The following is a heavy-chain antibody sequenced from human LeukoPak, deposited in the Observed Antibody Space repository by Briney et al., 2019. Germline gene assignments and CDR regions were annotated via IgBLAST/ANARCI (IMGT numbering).Heavy chain of an antibody. Sequence: GGSLRLSCAASGFTFSTYGMHWVRQAPGKGLEWVAVIWFDGSNKYYADSVKGRFTISRDNSKNTLYLQMDSLRAEDTAVYYCARDRLVPATHYFDFWGQGTLVTVSS. D-gene: IGHD2-15*01. V-gene: IGHV3-33*01. CDR2: IWFDGSNK. CDR1: GFTFSTYG. CDR3: ARDRLVPATHYFDF. J-gene: IGHJ4*02.